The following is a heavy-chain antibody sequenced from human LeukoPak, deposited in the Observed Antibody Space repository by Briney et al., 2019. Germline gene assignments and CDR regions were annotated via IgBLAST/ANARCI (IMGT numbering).Heavy chain of an antibody. CDR3: AREMDTVTTIGFQH. CDR2: ISSSGSTI. CDR1: GFTFSDYY. D-gene: IGHD4-17*01. V-gene: IGHV3-11*01. Sequence: GGSLRLSCAASGFTFSDYYMSWIRQAPGKGLEWVSYISSSGSTIYYADSVKGRFTISRDNAKNSLYLQMNSLRAEDTAVYYCAREMDTVTTIGFQHWGQGTLVTVSS. J-gene: IGHJ1*01.